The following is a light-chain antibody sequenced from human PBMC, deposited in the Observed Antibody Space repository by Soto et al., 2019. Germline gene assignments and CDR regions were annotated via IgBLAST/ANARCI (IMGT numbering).Light chain of an antibody. J-gene: IGKJ1*01. CDR3: QQYYNIPWT. V-gene: IGKV4-1*01. Sequence: DIVMTQSPDSLAVSLGERATINCKSSQSVLYSSNNKNYLAWYQQKPGQPPQLLIYWASTRESGVPDRFSGSGSGTDFTLTISSLQAEDVGVYYCQQYYNIPWTFGQGTKVEIK. CDR2: WAS. CDR1: QSVLYSSNNKNY.